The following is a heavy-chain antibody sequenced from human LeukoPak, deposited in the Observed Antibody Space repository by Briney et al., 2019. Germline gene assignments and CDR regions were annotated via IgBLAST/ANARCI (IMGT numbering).Heavy chain of an antibody. CDR1: GYTFTGYY. Sequence: ASVKVSCKASGYTFTGYYMHWVRQAPGQGLEWMGWINPNSGGTNYVQKFQGRVTMTRDTSISTAYMELSRLRSDDTAEYYCARWGGDILTGYSPFDYWGQGTLVTVSS. CDR3: ARWGGDILTGYSPFDY. D-gene: IGHD3-9*01. V-gene: IGHV1-2*02. CDR2: INPNSGGT. J-gene: IGHJ4*02.